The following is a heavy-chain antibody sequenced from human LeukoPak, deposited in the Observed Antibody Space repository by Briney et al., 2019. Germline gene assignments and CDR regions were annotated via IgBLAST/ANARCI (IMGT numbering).Heavy chain of an antibody. CDR2: IYYSGST. CDR1: GGSISSSSYS. D-gene: IGHD6-19*01. V-gene: IGHV4-39*07. Sequence: SETLSLTCTVSGGSISSSSYSWGWIRQPPGKGLEWIGSIYYSGSTKYNPSLKSRVTISVDTSKNQFSLKLSSVTAADTAVYYCARDRVGIAVAGLDAFDIWGQGTMVTVSS. CDR3: ARDRVGIAVAGLDAFDI. J-gene: IGHJ3*02.